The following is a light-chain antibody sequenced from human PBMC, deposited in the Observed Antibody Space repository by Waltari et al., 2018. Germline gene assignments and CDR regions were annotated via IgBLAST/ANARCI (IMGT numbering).Light chain of an antibody. J-gene: IGKJ1*01. CDR1: QGINNY. V-gene: IGKV1-9*01. Sequence: IQLTQSPSSLSASVGDRVTITCRVSQGINNYLAWYQQKPGKAPKLLIYAASTLQSGVPSRVSGSGSGTEFTLTISSLQPEDFATYYCQQLNSYQWTFGQGTKVEIK. CDR2: AAS. CDR3: QQLNSYQWT.